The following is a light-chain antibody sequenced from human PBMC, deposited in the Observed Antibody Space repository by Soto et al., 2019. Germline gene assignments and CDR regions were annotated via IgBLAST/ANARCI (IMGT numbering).Light chain of an antibody. V-gene: IGLV4-69*01. J-gene: IGLJ3*02. Sequence: QLVLTQSPSASASLGASVKLTCTLSSGHSNYAIAWHQQQPEKGPRYLMKLNTDGSHSKGDGIPDRFSGSSSGAERYLTISSLQSEDEADYYCQTWGTGPWVFGGGTPLTVL. CDR3: QTWGTGPWV. CDR1: SGHSNYA. CDR2: LNTDGSH.